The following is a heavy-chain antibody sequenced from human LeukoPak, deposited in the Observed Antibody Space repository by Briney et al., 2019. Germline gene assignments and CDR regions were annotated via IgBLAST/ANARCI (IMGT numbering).Heavy chain of an antibody. CDR1: GFTFRSFD. V-gene: IGHV3-23*01. Sequence: GGSLRLSCAASGFTFRSFDMHWVRQAPGKGLEWVSAFSGSGGSTYYADSVKGRFTISRDNSKNTLYLQMNSLRAEDTAVYYCARSGLSRFDYWGQGTLVTVSS. CDR2: FSGSGGST. D-gene: IGHD4/OR15-4a*01. J-gene: IGHJ4*02. CDR3: ARSGLSRFDY.